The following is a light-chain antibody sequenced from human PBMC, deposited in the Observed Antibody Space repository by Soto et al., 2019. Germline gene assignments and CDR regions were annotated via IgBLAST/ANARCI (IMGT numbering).Light chain of an antibody. V-gene: IGLV1-51*02. CDR1: TSNIGNNY. Sequence: QSVLTQPPSVSAAPGQRVTISCSGTTSNIGNNYVSWYQQFPGTAPKLLIYENNRRPSGIPDRFSGSKSGTSATLHISGLQTGDEAIYFCGTWDNRLKTVFGGGTQLTVL. J-gene: IGLJ7*01. CDR2: ENN. CDR3: GTWDNRLKTV.